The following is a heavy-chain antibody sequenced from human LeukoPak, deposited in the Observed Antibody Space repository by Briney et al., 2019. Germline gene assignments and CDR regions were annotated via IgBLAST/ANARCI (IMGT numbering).Heavy chain of an antibody. CDR3: ARAPNENYDILTAYYRYYVMDV. Sequence: PGGSLRLSCAASGFTFSSYEMNWVRQAPGKGLEWVSYIRSSGSIVYYADSVKGRFTISRDNAKNSLYLQMNSLRVEDTAVYYCARAPNENYDILTAYYRYYVMDVWGQGTTVTVSS. CDR1: GFTFSSYE. V-gene: IGHV3-48*03. CDR2: IRSSGSIV. D-gene: IGHD3-9*01. J-gene: IGHJ6*02.